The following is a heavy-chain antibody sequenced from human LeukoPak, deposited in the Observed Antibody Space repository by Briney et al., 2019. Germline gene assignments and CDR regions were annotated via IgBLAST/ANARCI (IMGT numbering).Heavy chain of an antibody. J-gene: IGHJ4*02. CDR2: ISRSGGST. CDR1: GFTFSSYA. V-gene: IGHV3-23*01. D-gene: IGHD6-19*01. CDR3: ARDSYQQWLVY. Sequence: GGSLRLSCAASGFTFSSYAMSWVRQAPGKGLEWVSAISRSGGSTYYADSVKGRFTISRDNSKNTLYLQMNSLRAEDTAVYYCARDSYQQWLVYWGQGTLVTVSS.